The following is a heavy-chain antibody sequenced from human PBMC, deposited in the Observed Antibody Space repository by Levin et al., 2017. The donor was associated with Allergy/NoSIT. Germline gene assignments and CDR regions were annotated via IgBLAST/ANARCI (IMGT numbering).Heavy chain of an antibody. CDR3: ARDTMWAFDY. J-gene: IGHJ4*02. D-gene: IGHD3-10*02. CDR1: GGSISSGGYY. V-gene: IGHV4-31*03. CDR2: IYYSGST. Sequence: SQTLSLTCTVSGGSISSGGYYWSWIRQHPGKGLEWIGYIYYSGSTYYNPSLKSRVTISVDTSKNQFSLKLSSVTAADTAVYYCARDTMWAFDYWGQGTLVTVSS.